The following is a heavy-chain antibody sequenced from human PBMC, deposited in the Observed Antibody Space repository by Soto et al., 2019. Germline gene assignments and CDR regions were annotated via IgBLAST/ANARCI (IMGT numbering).Heavy chain of an antibody. J-gene: IGHJ4*02. Sequence: QVQLVESGGGVVQPGRSLRLSCAASGFTFSSNAMHWVRQTPSKGLEWVAVISYDGSNKYYAVSVKGRFTISRDKSKNTLYLQMNSLRAEDTAVYYCVRDPTRSSGSYIVYCGQGTLVTVSS. D-gene: IGHD1-26*01. CDR3: VRDPTRSSGSYIVY. CDR2: ISYDGSNK. V-gene: IGHV3-30-3*01. CDR1: GFTFSSNA.